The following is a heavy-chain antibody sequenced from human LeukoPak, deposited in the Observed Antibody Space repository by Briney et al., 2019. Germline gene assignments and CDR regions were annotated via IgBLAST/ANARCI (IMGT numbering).Heavy chain of an antibody. V-gene: IGHV4-30-4*01. J-gene: IGHJ4*02. CDR2: IYYSGST. Sequence: SETLSLTCTVSGGSISSGDYYWSWIRQPPGKGLEWIGYIYYSGSTYYNPSLKSRVTISVDTSKNQFSLKLSSVTAADTAVYYCARDSPVLRYFDWGQGTLVTVSS. CDR3: ARDSPVLRYFD. D-gene: IGHD3-9*01. CDR1: GGSISSGDYY.